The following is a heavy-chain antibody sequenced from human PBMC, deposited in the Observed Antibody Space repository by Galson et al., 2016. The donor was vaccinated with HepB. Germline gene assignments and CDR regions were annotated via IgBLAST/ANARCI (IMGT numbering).Heavy chain of an antibody. J-gene: IGHJ3*02. Sequence: SVKVSCKASGYTLSNFGLSWVRQVPGQGLEWMGWISKYNGNTKSAQKFQGRVTLTTDTSTSTGYMELRNLRADDTALYYCAREWDDAFDMWGQGTMVAVSP. CDR1: GYTLSNFG. CDR3: AREWDDAFDM. CDR2: ISKYNGNT. V-gene: IGHV1-18*01. D-gene: IGHD1-26*01.